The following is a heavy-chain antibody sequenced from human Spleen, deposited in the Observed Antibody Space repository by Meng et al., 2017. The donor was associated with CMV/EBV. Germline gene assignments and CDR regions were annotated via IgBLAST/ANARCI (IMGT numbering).Heavy chain of an antibody. Sequence: SVKVSCKASGGTFRSYGISWVRQARGQGLEWMGGIIPIDGIAKYAQKFQGRVTITTDGSASTTYMELRSLRSEDTAVYYCARGLGVFVVVPAAMDVWGQGTTVTVSS. CDR2: IIPIDGIA. D-gene: IGHD2-2*01. V-gene: IGHV1-69*05. CDR1: GGTFRSYG. J-gene: IGHJ6*02. CDR3: ARGLGVFVVVPAAMDV.